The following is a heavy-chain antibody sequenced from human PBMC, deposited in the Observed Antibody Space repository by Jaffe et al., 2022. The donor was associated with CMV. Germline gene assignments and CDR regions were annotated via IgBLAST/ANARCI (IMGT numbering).Heavy chain of an antibody. Sequence: EVQLVESGGGLVKPGGSLRLSCAASGLNFKDAWMSWVRQAPGKGLEWVGRIKSKTDGGTTDYAAPVKGRVTISRDDSKNMLYLQMNSLKTEDTAVYYCTSIQGMIRGIIGYHYSMDVWAKGTTVTVSS. CDR3: TSIQGMIRGIIGYHYSMDV. D-gene: IGHD3-10*01. V-gene: IGHV3-15*01. CDR1: GLNFKDAW. CDR2: IKSKTDGGTT. J-gene: IGHJ6*03.